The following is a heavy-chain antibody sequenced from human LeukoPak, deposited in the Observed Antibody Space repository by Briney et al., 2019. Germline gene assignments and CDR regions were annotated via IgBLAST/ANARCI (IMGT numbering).Heavy chain of an antibody. V-gene: IGHV1-8*02. CDR2: MNPNSGNT. J-gene: IGHJ6*02. CDR3: ARTLPDSPQLRFLEWLYRTYYYYYGMDV. D-gene: IGHD3-3*01. CDR1: GYTFTSYG. Sequence: VSVKVSCKASGYTFTSYGISWVRQAPGQGLEWMGWMNPNSGNTGYAQKFQGRVTMTRNTSISTAYMELSSLRSEDTAVYYCARTLPDSPQLRFLEWLYRTYYYYYGMDVWGQGTTVTVSS.